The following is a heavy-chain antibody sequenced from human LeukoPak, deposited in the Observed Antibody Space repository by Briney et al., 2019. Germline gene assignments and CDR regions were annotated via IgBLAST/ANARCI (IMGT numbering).Heavy chain of an antibody. J-gene: IGHJ6*03. CDR1: GFTFSSYS. V-gene: IGHV3-21*01. CDR3: ARDTGTVAGPYYYYYYMDV. CDR2: ISSSSSYI. Sequence: PGGSLRLSCAASGFTFSSYSMNWVRQAPGKGLEWVSSISSSSSYIYYADSVKGRFTISRDNAKNSLYLQMNSLRAEDTAVYYCARDTGTVAGPYYYYYYMDVWGKGTTVTVSS. D-gene: IGHD6-19*01.